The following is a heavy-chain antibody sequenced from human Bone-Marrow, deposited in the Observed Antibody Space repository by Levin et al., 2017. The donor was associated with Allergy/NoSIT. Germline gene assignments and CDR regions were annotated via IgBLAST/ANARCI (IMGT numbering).Heavy chain of an antibody. D-gene: IGHD6-13*01. V-gene: IGHV5-51*01. Sequence: KVSCKGSGYSFTSYWIGWVRQMPGKGLEWMGIIYPGDSDTRYSPSFQGQVTISADKSISTAYLQWSSLKASDTAMYYCAAGGEAAAGNAGDWFDPWGQGTLVTVSS. CDR3: AAGGEAAAGNAGDWFDP. CDR1: GYSFTSYW. CDR2: IYPGDSDT. J-gene: IGHJ5*02.